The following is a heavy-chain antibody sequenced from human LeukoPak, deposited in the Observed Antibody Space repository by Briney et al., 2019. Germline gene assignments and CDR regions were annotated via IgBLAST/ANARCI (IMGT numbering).Heavy chain of an antibody. CDR3: ARGTLRRNGDIAARPGNWFDP. Sequence: SQTLSLTCAISGDSVSSNNAAWNWIRQSPSRGLEWLANTYYRSKSYNDYEVSVKSRITINPDTSKNQSSLQLNSVTPEDTAVYYCARGTLRRNGDIAARPGNWFDPWGQGTLVTVYS. V-gene: IGHV6-1*01. D-gene: IGHD6-6*01. CDR1: GDSVSSNNAA. CDR2: TYYRSKSYN. J-gene: IGHJ5*02.